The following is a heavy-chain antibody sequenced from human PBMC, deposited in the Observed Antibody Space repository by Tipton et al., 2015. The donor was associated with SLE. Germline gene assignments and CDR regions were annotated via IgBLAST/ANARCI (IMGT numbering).Heavy chain of an antibody. D-gene: IGHD5-24*01. Sequence: TLSLTCTVSGDSITSDYWTWIRQLPGKGLEWIGYISYSGSTNYNPSVRSRVSISLDTSKNQFSLKVKSVTTADTAVYYCARMRGGYNAHHWGQGILVTVSS. J-gene: IGHJ5*02. V-gene: IGHV4-59*01. CDR2: ISYSGST. CDR3: ARMRGGYNAHH. CDR1: GDSITSDY.